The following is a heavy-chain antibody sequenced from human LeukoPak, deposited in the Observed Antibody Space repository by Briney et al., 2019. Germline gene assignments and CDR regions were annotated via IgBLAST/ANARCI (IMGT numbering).Heavy chain of an antibody. V-gene: IGHV3-49*04. CDR3: SYGSGSSYNVYYYAMDV. Sequence: GGSLTLSCTASGFTFGVYAMSWVRQAPGKGLEWVGFIRSKAYGGTTEYAASVKGRFTISRDGSKSIAYLQMNSLKTEDTAVYYCSYGSGSSYNVYYYAMDVWGKGTTVTVSS. J-gene: IGHJ6*04. CDR1: GFTFGVYA. CDR2: IRSKAYGGTT. D-gene: IGHD3-10*01.